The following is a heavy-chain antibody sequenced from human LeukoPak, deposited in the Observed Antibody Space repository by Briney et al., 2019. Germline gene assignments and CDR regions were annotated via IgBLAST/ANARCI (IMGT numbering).Heavy chain of an antibody. Sequence: SETLSLTCTVSGGSISSYYWSWIRQPPGKGLEWIGYIYYSGSTNYNPSLTSRVTISVDTSKNQFSLKLSSVTAADTAVYYCAREVMWSGYFDYWGQGTLVTVSS. J-gene: IGHJ4*02. V-gene: IGHV4-59*01. CDR2: IYYSGST. CDR1: GGSISSYY. D-gene: IGHD3-3*01. CDR3: AREVMWSGYFDY.